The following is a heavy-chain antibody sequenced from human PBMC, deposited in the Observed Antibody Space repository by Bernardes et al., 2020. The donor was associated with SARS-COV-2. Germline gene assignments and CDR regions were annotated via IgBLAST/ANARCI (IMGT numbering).Heavy chain of an antibody. CDR1: GFTFSNSN. CDR2: ISGDSTYT. J-gene: IGHJ6*02. V-gene: IGHV3-21*01. CDR3: ARFGYCTSNSCPTMAYYYYYYGMDI. D-gene: IGHD2-2*03. Sequence: VGSLSLSCAASGFTFSNSNMNWVRQAPGKGLEWVSSISGDSTYTYFADSVKGRFTISRDNAKNSLYLQMNSLSAEDTAVYYCARFGYCTSNSCPTMAYYYYYYGMDIWGQGTTVTVSS.